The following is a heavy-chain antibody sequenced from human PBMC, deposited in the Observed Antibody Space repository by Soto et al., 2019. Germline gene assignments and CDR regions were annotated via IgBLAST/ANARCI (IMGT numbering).Heavy chain of an antibody. CDR2: INTAGGST. CDR3: AREAGYCSRTSCYRRAFDT. D-gene: IGHD2-2*01. J-gene: IGHJ3*02. CDR1: GFTFSGHW. V-gene: IGHV3-74*01. Sequence: EVQLVESGGDLVQPGGSLRLSCAASGFTFSGHWMHWVRQVPGKGLVWVSRINTAGGSTSYADSVKGRFTISGDNAKNTLFLQMAGLRVDDTSVYYCAREAGYCSRTSCYRRAFDTWGQGTMVTVSS.